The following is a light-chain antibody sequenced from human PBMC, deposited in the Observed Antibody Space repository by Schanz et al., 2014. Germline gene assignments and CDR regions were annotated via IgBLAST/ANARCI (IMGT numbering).Light chain of an antibody. Sequence: QSALTQPPSASGSPGQSVTISCTGTSSDIGGYNFVSWYQQHPGKAPKLMIHDVSNRPSGVSNRFSGSKSGNTASLTISGLQAEDEADYYCSSYTSSSTGVFGGGTKLTVL. CDR2: DVS. CDR3: SSYTSSSTGV. V-gene: IGLV2-14*01. J-gene: IGLJ2*01. CDR1: SSDIGGYNF.